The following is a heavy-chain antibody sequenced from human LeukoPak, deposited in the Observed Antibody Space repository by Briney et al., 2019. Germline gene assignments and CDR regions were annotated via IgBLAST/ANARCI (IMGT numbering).Heavy chain of an antibody. Sequence: PSETLSLTCAVYGGSFSGYYWSWLRQPPGKGLEWIGEINHSGSTNYNPSLKSRVTISVDTSKNQFSLKLSSVTAADTAVYYCARGSRTRGPGLPRAGAFDIWGQGTMVTVSS. CDR3: ARGSRTRGPGLPRAGAFDI. V-gene: IGHV4-34*01. J-gene: IGHJ3*02. CDR1: GGSFSGYY. CDR2: INHSGST. D-gene: IGHD5-12*01.